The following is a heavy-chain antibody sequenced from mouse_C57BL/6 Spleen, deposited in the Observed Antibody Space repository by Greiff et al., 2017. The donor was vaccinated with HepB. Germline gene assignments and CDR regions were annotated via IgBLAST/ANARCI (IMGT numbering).Heavy chain of an antibody. D-gene: IGHD2-1*01. J-gene: IGHJ3*01. CDR3: TSYGNYAY. CDR2: IDPENGDT. Sequence: EVHLVESGAELVRPGASVKLSCTASGFNIKDDYMHWVKQRPEQGLEWIGWIDPENGDTEYASKFQGKATITADTSSNTAYLQLSSLTSEDTAVYYCTSYGNYAYWGQGTLVTVSA. CDR1: GFNIKDDY. V-gene: IGHV14-4*01.